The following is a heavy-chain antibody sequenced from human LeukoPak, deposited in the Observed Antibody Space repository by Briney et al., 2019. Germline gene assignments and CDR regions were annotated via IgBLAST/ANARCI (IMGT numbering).Heavy chain of an antibody. CDR3: ARGTSGSYYY. D-gene: IGHD1-26*01. V-gene: IGHV3-7*03. J-gene: IGHJ4*02. Sequence: PGGSLRLSCAASGFTFNIYWMNWVRQAPGKGLEWVANIKQEGSEKYYVDSVKGRFTISRDNAKNSLYLQMNSLRAEDTALYHCARGTSGSYYYWGQGTLVTVSS. CDR2: IKQEGSEK. CDR1: GFTFNIYW.